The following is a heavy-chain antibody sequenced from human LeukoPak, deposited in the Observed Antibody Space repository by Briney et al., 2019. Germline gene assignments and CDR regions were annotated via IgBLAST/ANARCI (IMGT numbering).Heavy chain of an antibody. CDR2: IRSKAYGGTT. Sequence: GGSLRLSCTASGFTFGDYAMSWCRQAPGEGLEWVGFIRSKAYGGTTEYAASVKGRFTISRDDSKSIAYLQMDSLKTEDTAVYYCTRAGRYCSGGSCYSFYWGQGTLVTVSS. V-gene: IGHV3-49*03. D-gene: IGHD2-15*01. J-gene: IGHJ4*02. CDR1: GFTFGDYA. CDR3: TRAGRYCSGGSCYSFY.